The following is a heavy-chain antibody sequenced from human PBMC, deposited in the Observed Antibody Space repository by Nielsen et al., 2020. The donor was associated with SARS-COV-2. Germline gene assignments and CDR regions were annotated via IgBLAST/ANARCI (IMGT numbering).Heavy chain of an antibody. CDR3: AKDGGDYGDYRDGMDV. CDR2: ISWNSGSI. J-gene: IGHJ6*02. D-gene: IGHD4-17*01. V-gene: IGHV3-9*02. CDR1: GFTSSSYA. Sequence: GGSLRLSCAASGFTSSSYAMHWVRQAPGKGLEWVSGISWNSGSIGYADSVKGRFTISRDNAKNSLYLQMNSLRAEDTALYYCAKDGGDYGDYRDGMDVWGQGTTVTVSS.